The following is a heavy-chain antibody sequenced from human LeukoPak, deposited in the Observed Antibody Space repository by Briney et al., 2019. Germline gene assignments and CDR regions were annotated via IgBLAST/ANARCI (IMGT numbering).Heavy chain of an antibody. V-gene: IGHV3-7*01. Sequence: GGALRLSCAASGFTFSSYWMSWVRQARGKGLEGVANIKQDGSEEYYVDSVKGRFTISRYNAKNSLHLQMKRLRAEDTAVYYCARAMQQLVDDAFDIWGQGKMVTVSS. CDR3: ARAMQQLVDDAFDI. CDR1: GFTFSSYW. CDR2: IKQDGSEE. D-gene: IGHD6-13*01. J-gene: IGHJ3*02.